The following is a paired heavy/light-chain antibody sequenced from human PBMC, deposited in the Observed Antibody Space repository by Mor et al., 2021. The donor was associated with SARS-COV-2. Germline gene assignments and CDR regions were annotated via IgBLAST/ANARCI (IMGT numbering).Heavy chain of an antibody. CDR2: ISHDESNK. V-gene: IGHV3-30-3*01. CDR1: GFTFSSYA. J-gene: IGHJ4*02. D-gene: IGHD5-18*01. Sequence: QVQLAESGGGVVQPGRSLRLSCAASGFTFSSYAMHWVRQAPGKGLEWVAVISHDESNKYYADSVKGRFTISRDNSKNTLYLQMNSLRVEDTAVYYCARVDEETTMVTHFDYWGQGTLVTVSS. CDR3: ARVDEETTMVTHFDY.
Light chain of an antibody. CDR1: QSVSSN. CDR2: GAS. V-gene: IGKV3-15*01. J-gene: IGKJ3*01. Sequence: EIVMTQSPATLSVSPGERVTLSCRASQSVSSNLAWYQQKPGQAPRLLMYGASTRATGIPARFSGSGSGTEFTLTISSLQSENFAVYYCQQYNNWPLTFGPGTKVEIK. CDR3: QQYNNWPLT.